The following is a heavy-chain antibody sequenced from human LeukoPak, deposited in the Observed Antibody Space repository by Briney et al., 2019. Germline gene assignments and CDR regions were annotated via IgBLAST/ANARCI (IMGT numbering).Heavy chain of an antibody. CDR1: GYSISTGYY. J-gene: IGHJ5*02. V-gene: IGHV4-38-2*01. CDR2: VYHSGST. D-gene: IGHD2-2*01. CDR3: ARGGVVPAAIANWFDP. Sequence: SETLSLTCAVSGYSISTGYYWGWIRQPPGKGPEWIGNVYHSGSTYYNPSLRSRVTISVDTSKNQFSLKLSSVTAADTAVYYCARGGVVPAAIANWFDPWGQGTLVTVSS.